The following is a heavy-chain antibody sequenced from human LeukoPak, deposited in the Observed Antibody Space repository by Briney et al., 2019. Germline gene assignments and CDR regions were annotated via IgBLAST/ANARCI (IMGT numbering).Heavy chain of an antibody. CDR2: INPNSGGT. D-gene: IGHD2-21*02. J-gene: IGHJ4*02. Sequence: ASVKVSCKASGDTFTGYHMHWVRQAPGQGLEWMGWINPNSGGTNYAQNFQGRVTMTRDTSISTAYMELSRLRSDDTAVYFCARDPMVTAIAYLDYWGQGTLVTVSS. CDR3: ARDPMVTAIAYLDY. CDR1: GDTFTGYH. V-gene: IGHV1-2*02.